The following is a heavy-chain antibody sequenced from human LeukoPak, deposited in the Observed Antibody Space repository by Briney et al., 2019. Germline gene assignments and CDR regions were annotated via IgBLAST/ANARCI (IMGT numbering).Heavy chain of an antibody. CDR2: IYPSGST. CDR3: ARSGGWQSPFDY. V-gene: IGHV4-4*09. J-gene: IGHJ4*02. CDR1: GDSISSYY. D-gene: IGHD6-19*01. Sequence: SETLSLTCTVSGDSISSYYWSWIRQPPGKGLEWIGYIYPSGSTYYNPSLKSRVSISLDTSKNQFSLNLSPVTAADTAVYYCARSGGWQSPFDYWGQGTLVTVSS.